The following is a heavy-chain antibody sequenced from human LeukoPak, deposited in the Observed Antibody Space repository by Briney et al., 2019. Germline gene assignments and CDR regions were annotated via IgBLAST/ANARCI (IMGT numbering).Heavy chain of an antibody. CDR1: GGTFSSYA. J-gene: IGHJ3*02. Sequence: AASVKVSCKASGGTFSSYAISWVRRAPGQGLEWMGGIIPIFGTANYAQKFQGRVTITADESTSTAYMELSSLRSEDTAVYYCARPLDGRITMIPGAFDIWGQGTMVTVSS. D-gene: IGHD3-22*01. V-gene: IGHV1-69*01. CDR3: ARPLDGRITMIPGAFDI. CDR2: IIPIFGTA.